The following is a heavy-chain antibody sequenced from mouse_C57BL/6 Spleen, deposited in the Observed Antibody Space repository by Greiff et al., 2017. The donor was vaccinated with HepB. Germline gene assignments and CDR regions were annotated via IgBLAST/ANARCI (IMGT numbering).Heavy chain of an antibody. Sequence: QVQLQQSGPGLVQPSQSLSITCTVSGFSLTSYGVHWVRQSPGKGLEWLGVIWSGGSTDYNAAFISRLSISKDNSKSQVFFKMNSLQADDTAIYYCARMDDSNFWFAYWGQGTLVTVSA. J-gene: IGHJ3*01. V-gene: IGHV2-2*01. CDR2: IWSGGST. CDR3: ARMDDSNFWFAY. CDR1: GFSLTSYG. D-gene: IGHD2-5*01.